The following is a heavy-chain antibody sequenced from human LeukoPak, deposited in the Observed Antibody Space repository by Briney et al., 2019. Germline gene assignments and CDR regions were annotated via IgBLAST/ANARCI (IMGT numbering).Heavy chain of an antibody. CDR3: ARRMRRSWNSNLWSFDY. Sequence: GESLKISCKGSGYRFSDFWVAWARQLPGKGLEWMGIIQTDGSETTYSPSFQGRVIISADKSLNTAHLQWSSLTTSDTAIYYCARRMRRSWNSNLWSFDYWGQGTLVSVSS. V-gene: IGHV5-51*01. CDR1: GYRFSDFW. J-gene: IGHJ4*02. CDR2: IQTDGSET. D-gene: IGHD2-15*01.